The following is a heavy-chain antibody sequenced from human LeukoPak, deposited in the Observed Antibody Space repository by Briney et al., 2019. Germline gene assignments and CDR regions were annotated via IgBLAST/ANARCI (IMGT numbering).Heavy chain of an antibody. D-gene: IGHD3-22*01. Sequence: ASVKVSCKASGYTFIGSYMHWVRQAPGQGLEWMGWINPDTGGTNYAQKFQGRVTMTRDTSISTAYMELSRLKSDDTAVYYCARGHDRTADYWGQGTLVTVSS. V-gene: IGHV1-2*02. CDR3: ARGHDRTADY. CDR2: INPDTGGT. J-gene: IGHJ4*02. CDR1: GYTFIGSY.